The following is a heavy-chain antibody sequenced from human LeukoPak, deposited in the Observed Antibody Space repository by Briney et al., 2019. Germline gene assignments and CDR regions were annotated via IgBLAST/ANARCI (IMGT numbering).Heavy chain of an antibody. CDR3: AKCIVGSLWTMDV. J-gene: IGHJ6*03. CDR2: ICGGGGST. V-gene: IGHV3-23*01. D-gene: IGHD1-26*01. Sequence: GGSLRLSCAASGFTFSSYGMSWVRQAPGKGLEWVSGICGGGGSTYPADSVRGRFTISRDNSKNTLYLQMNSLRAEDTAVYYCAKCIVGSLWTMDVWGKGTTVTVSS. CDR1: GFTFSSYG.